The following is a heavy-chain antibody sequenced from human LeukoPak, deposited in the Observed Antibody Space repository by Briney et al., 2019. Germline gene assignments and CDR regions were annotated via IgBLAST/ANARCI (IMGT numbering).Heavy chain of an antibody. CDR1: GYTLTELS. J-gene: IGHJ2*01. Sequence: ASVKVSCKVSGYTLTELSMHWVRQAPGKGLEWMGGFDPEDGETIYAQKFQGRVTMTEDTSTDTAYMELSSLRSEDTAVYYCASRNLYYYDSSGYYLSYWYFDLWGRGTLVTVSS. CDR2: FDPEDGET. D-gene: IGHD3-22*01. V-gene: IGHV1-24*01. CDR3: ASRNLYYYDSSGYYLSYWYFDL.